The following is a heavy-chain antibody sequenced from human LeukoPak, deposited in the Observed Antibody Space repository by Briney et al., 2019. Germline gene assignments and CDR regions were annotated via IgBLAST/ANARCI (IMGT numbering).Heavy chain of an antibody. J-gene: IGHJ6*02. D-gene: IGHD3-3*01. CDR3: ARDWIFSSPFYYYYGMDV. Sequence: GGSLRLSCAASGFTFSSYAMSWVRQAPGKGLEWISCGSTYYADSVKGRFTISRDNAKNSLYLQMNSLRAEDTAVYYCARDWIFSSPFYYYYGMDVWGQGTTVTVSS. CDR2: CGST. V-gene: IGHV3-23*01. CDR1: GFTFSSYA.